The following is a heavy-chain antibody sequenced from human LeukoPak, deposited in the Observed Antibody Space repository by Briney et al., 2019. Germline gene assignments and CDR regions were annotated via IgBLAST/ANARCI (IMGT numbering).Heavy chain of an antibody. CDR3: ARAGTYYYDSSGFL. D-gene: IGHD3-22*01. Sequence: SETLSLTCTVSGGSISSYYWSWIRQSPGKGLEWIGYIHYSGSTNYNPSLESRVTISVDTSKNQLSLKLSSVTAADTAVYYCARAGTYYYDSSGFLWGQGSLVTVSS. CDR2: IHYSGST. V-gene: IGHV4-59*01. J-gene: IGHJ4*02. CDR1: GGSISSYY.